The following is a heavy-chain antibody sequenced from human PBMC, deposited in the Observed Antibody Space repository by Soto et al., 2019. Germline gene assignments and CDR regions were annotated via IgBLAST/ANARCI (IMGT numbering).Heavy chain of an antibody. D-gene: IGHD5-12*01. J-gene: IGHJ4*02. Sequence: EVQLVESGGGLVQPGGSLRLSCATSGFTFSSYWMHWVRQAPGKGLMWVSRITPDGSSTSYADSVKGRFTISRDNDKNTLYLQMNGLRAEDTGIYYCARDLIIVDTQGDDWYYWGQGTLVAVSS. CDR3: ARDLIIVDTQGDDWYY. V-gene: IGHV3-74*01. CDR1: GFTFSSYW. CDR2: ITPDGSST.